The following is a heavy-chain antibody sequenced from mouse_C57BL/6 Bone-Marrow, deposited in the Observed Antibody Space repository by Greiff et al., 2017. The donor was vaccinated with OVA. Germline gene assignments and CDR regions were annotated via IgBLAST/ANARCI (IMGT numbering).Heavy chain of an antibody. D-gene: IGHD1-1*01. Sequence: DVKLVESGGDLVKPGGSLKLSCAASGFTFSSYGMSWVRQTPDKRLEWVATISSGGSYTYYPDSVKGRFTISRDNAKNPLYLQMSSLKSEDTAMYYCARLRGYYGSLDYWGQGTTLTVSS. J-gene: IGHJ2*01. CDR3: ARLRGYYGSLDY. V-gene: IGHV5-6*02. CDR2: ISSGGSYT. CDR1: GFTFSSYG.